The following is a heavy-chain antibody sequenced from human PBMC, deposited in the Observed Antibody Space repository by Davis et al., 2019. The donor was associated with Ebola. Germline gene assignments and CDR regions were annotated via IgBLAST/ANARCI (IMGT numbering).Heavy chain of an antibody. CDR3: ARVLAARPWYFDL. V-gene: IGHV3-21*01. D-gene: IGHD6-6*01. CDR2: IGTSRDNT. Sequence: PGGSLRLSCAASAFTFSSYGMHCVRQAPGKGLEWVSGIGTSRDNTYYVDSVKGRFTISRDNAKNTLYLQMNSLRAEDTAVYYCARVLAARPWYFDLWGRGTLVTVSS. CDR1: AFTFSSYG. J-gene: IGHJ2*01.